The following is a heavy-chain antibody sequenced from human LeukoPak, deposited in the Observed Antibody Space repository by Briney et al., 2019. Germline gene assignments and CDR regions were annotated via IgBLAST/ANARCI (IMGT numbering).Heavy chain of an antibody. Sequence: PGGSLRLSCAASGFTFSNAWMSWVRQAPGKGLEWVGRIKSKTDGGTTDYAAPVKGRFTISRVDSKNTLYLQMNSLKTEDTAVYYCTTGLVVVAATPFDYWGQGTLVTVSS. CDR3: TTGLVVVAATPFDY. D-gene: IGHD2-15*01. CDR2: IKSKTDGGTT. CDR1: GFTFSNAW. J-gene: IGHJ4*02. V-gene: IGHV3-15*01.